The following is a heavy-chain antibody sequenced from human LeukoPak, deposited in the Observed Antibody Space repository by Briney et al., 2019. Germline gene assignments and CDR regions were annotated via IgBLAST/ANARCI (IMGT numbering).Heavy chain of an antibody. CDR2: ISSSGSTI. D-gene: IGHD1-20*01. V-gene: IGHV3-11*01. CDR1: GFTFIDYY. J-gene: IGHJ6*04. Sequence: GGSLRLYCAASGFTFIDYYMSWISQAPGKGLEWVSYISSSGSTIYYADSVKGRFTISRDNAKNSLYLQMNSLRAEDTAVYYCAGEWLSITGPQDVWGKGTTVTVSS. CDR3: AGEWLSITGPQDV.